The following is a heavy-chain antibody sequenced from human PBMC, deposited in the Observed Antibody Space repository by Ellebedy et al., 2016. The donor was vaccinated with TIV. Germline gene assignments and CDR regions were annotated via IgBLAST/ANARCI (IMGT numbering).Heavy chain of an antibody. CDR1: GYSFISYW. Sequence: PGGSLRLSCKGSGYSFISYWIGWARQMPGKGLEWMGYIYPGDSDTRYSPSFQGQVTISVDKSISTAYLQWSSLKASDTAMYYCARWDGSGGLFDYWGQGTLVTVSS. CDR2: IYPGDSDT. D-gene: IGHD6-19*01. J-gene: IGHJ4*02. CDR3: ARWDGSGGLFDY. V-gene: IGHV5-51*01.